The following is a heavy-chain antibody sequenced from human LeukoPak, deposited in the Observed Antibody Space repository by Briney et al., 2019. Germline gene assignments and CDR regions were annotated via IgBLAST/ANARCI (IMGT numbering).Heavy chain of an antibody. J-gene: IGHJ4*02. V-gene: IGHV1-2*02. CDR2: IIPNSGDT. CDR3: ATPFTPFGY. Sequence: ASVKVSCKTGYSFTDYYIHWVRQAPGQGPEWMGWIIPNSGDTNYAQKFQGRVTMTRDTSISTAYLELRGLKSDDTAVYYCATPFTPFGYWGQGTLVTVSS. CDR1: GYSFTDYY.